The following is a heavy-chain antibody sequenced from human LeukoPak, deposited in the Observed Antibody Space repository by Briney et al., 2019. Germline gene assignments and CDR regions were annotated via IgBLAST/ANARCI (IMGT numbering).Heavy chain of an antibody. CDR1: GFTFSSYS. D-gene: IGHD3-9*01. Sequence: GGSLRLSCAASGFTFSSYSMNWVRQAPGKGLEWVSSISTSSSYISYADSVKGRFTISRDNAKNSLYLQMNSLRAEDTAVYYCARDGTLDWYYDILTGHDAFDIWGQGTMVTVSS. J-gene: IGHJ3*02. CDR2: ISTSSSYI. CDR3: ARDGTLDWYYDILTGHDAFDI. V-gene: IGHV3-21*01.